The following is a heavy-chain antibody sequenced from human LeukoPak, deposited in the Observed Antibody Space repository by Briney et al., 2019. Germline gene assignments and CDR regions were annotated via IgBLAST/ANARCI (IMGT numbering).Heavy chain of an antibody. J-gene: IGHJ6*03. D-gene: IGHD3-22*01. CDR3: ARPRFPYYRLGGPDYYYMDV. CDR2: ISAYNGNT. CDR1: GYTFTSYG. Sequence: ASVKVSCKASGYTFTSYGISWVRQAPGQGLEWMGWISAYNGNTNYAQKLQGRVTMTTDTSTSTAYMELRSLRSDDTAVYYCARPRFPYYRLGGPDYYYMDVWGKGTTVTVSS. V-gene: IGHV1-18*01.